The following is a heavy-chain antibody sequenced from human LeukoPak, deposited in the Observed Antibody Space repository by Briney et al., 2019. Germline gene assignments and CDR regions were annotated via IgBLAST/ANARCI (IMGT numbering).Heavy chain of an antibody. CDR1: GGSLSGYY. Sequence: SETLSLTCAVYGGSLSGYYWSWIRQPPGKGLEWIGEINHSGSTNYNPSLKSRITISVDTSKNQFYLNLNSVTAADTAVYYCARGSGPLPSDYWGQGTVITVSS. CDR3: ARGSGPLPSDY. J-gene: IGHJ4*02. D-gene: IGHD2-15*01. V-gene: IGHV4-34*01. CDR2: INHSGST.